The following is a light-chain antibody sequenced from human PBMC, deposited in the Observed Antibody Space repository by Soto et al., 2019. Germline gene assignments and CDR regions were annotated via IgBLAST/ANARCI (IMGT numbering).Light chain of an antibody. CDR2: EVN. Sequence: QSVLTQPASVSGSPGQSITISCTGTSSDVGSYKLVSWYQQHPGKAPKLIIYEVNKRPSGVSNRFSGSKSGNTASLTISGLQAEDEADYYCCSYAGSGTFVFGGGTKLTVL. V-gene: IGLV2-23*02. J-gene: IGLJ2*01. CDR1: SSDVGSYKL. CDR3: CSYAGSGTFV.